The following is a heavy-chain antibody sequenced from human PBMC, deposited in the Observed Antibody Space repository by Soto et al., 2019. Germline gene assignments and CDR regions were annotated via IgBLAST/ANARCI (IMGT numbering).Heavy chain of an antibody. CDR3: ASHPRDSSGYWYYFDY. V-gene: IGHV3-21*01. J-gene: IGHJ4*02. CDR2: ISSSSSYI. CDR1: GFTFSSYS. Sequence: EVQLVESGGGLVKPGGSLRLSCAASGFTFSSYSMNWVRQAPGKGLEWVSSISSSSSYIYYADSVKGRFTISRDNAKNSLYQQMNSVRAEDTAVYYCASHPRDSSGYWYYFDYWGQGTLVTVSS. D-gene: IGHD3-22*01.